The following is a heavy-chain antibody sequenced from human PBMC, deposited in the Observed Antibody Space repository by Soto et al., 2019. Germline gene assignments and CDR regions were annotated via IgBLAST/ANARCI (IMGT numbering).Heavy chain of an antibody. CDR1: GYSFTSYW. Sequence: EVQLVQSGAEVKKPGESLRISCKGSGYSFTSYWISWVRQMPGKGLEWMGRIDPSDSYTNYSPSFQGHVTISADKSISTAYLQWSSLKASDTAMYYCASLIAAAGIYYYYGMDVWGQGTTVTVSS. D-gene: IGHD6-13*01. V-gene: IGHV5-10-1*03. J-gene: IGHJ6*02. CDR2: IDPSDSYT. CDR3: ASLIAAAGIYYYYGMDV.